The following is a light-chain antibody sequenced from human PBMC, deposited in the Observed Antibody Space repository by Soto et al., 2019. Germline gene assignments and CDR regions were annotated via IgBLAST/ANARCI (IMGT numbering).Light chain of an antibody. CDR2: EDN. J-gene: IGLJ2*01. CDR1: SGSIASDY. V-gene: IGLV6-57*04. Sequence: NFMLTQPHSVSESPGKTVTISCTRSSGSIASDYVQWYQQRPGSAPATVIYEDNQRPSGVPDRFSGSIDSSSNSASLTISGLKTEDEADYYRQSHDSMDVVFGGGTKVTVL. CDR3: QSHDSMDVV.